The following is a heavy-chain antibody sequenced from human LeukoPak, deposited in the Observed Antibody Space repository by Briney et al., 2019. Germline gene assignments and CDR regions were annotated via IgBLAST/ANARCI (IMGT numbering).Heavy chain of an antibody. J-gene: IGHJ4*02. CDR3: TYYDSSGYYYVFDY. V-gene: IGHV3-15*07. CDR1: GFTFSNAW. D-gene: IGHD3-22*01. CDR2: IKSKTDGGTT. Sequence: PGGSLRLSCAASGFTFSNAWMNWVRQAPGKGLEWVGRIKSKTDGGTTDYAAPVKGRFTISRDDSKNTLYLQMNSPKTEDTAVYYCTYYDSSGYYYVFDYWGQGTLVTVSS.